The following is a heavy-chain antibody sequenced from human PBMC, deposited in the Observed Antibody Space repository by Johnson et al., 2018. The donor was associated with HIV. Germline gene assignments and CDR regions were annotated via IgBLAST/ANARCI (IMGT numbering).Heavy chain of an antibody. CDR2: IYVGGNT. CDR1: GLSVSGNY. D-gene: IGHD4-23*01. V-gene: IGHV3-53*01. J-gene: IGHJ3*02. Sequence: VQLVESGGGLIQPGGSLRVSCAASGLSVSGNYMSWVRQAPGKGLEWVSSIYVGGNTYSADSVKGRFTISRDDSKNTVFLQMNSLTTEDTAVYYCPRGLRRTTVGNDAFDIWGQGTMVTVSS. CDR3: PRGLRRTTVGNDAFDI.